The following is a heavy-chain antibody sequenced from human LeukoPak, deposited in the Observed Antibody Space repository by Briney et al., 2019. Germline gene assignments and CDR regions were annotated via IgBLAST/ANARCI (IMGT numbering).Heavy chain of an antibody. CDR3: ASTLIRGTDY. J-gene: IGHJ4*02. D-gene: IGHD3-22*01. V-gene: IGHV3-23*01. Sequence: GGSLRLSCEASGFSVTYAMSWVRQAPGKGLEWVSAISSSGESTYYAVSVKGRFTISRDNSKNTVYLHMNSLRAEDTAVYYCASTLIRGTDYWGQGTLVTVSS. CDR2: ISSSGEST. CDR1: GFSVTYA.